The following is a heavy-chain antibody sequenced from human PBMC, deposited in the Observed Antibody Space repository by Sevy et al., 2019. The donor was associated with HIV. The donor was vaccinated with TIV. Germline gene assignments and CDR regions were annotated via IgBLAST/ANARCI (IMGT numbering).Heavy chain of an antibody. Sequence: GGSLRLSCAASGFTFSSYAMHWVRQAPGKGLEWVAVISYDGSNKYYADSVKGRFTISRDNSKNTLYLQMNGLRAEDTAGYYCARPNCSSTSCRTGAFDIWGQGTMVTVSS. CDR3: ARPNCSSTSCRTGAFDI. CDR2: ISYDGSNK. V-gene: IGHV3-30-3*01. D-gene: IGHD2-2*01. CDR1: GFTFSSYA. J-gene: IGHJ3*02.